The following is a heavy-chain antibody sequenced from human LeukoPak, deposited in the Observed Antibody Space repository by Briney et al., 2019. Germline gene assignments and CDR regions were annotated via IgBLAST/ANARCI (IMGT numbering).Heavy chain of an antibody. D-gene: IGHD3-16*01. V-gene: IGHV3-21*04. CDR3: AREGVDRRGVYYYYMDV. Sequence: GGSLRLSCAASGFTFSSYSMNWVRQAPGKGLEWVSSISSSSSYIYYADSVKGRFTISRDNAKNSLYLQMNSLRAEDTAVYYCAREGVDRRGVYYYYMDVWGKGTTVTISS. J-gene: IGHJ6*03. CDR1: GFTFSSYS. CDR2: ISSSSSYI.